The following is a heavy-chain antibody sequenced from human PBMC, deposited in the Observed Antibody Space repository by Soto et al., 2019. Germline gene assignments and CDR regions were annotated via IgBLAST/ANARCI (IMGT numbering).Heavy chain of an antibody. V-gene: IGHV4-34*01. J-gene: IGHJ4*02. D-gene: IGHD5-12*01. CDR1: GGSFSGYY. Sequence: SETLSLTCAVYGGSFSGYYWSWIRQPPGKGLEWIGEINHSGSTNYNPSLKSRVTISVDTPKNQFSLKLSSVPAADTAVYYCARGRGIVATIRRPPRSYYFDYWGQGTLVTVSS. CDR2: INHSGST. CDR3: ARGRGIVATIRRPPRSYYFDY.